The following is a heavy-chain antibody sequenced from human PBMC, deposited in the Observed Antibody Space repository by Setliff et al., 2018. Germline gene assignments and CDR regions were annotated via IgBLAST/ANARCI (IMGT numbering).Heavy chain of an antibody. Sequence: NPSETLSLTCTVSGGSISSSYWSWIRQPPGKGLEWIGYIYSSGSTNNNPSLKSRATISVDTSKNQFSPKLSSVTAADTAVYYCARAAKYDSSGYYGFWFDPWGQGTLVTVSS. CDR1: GGSISSSY. CDR2: IYSSGST. J-gene: IGHJ5*02. CDR3: ARAAKYDSSGYYGFWFDP. V-gene: IGHV4-59*01. D-gene: IGHD3-22*01.